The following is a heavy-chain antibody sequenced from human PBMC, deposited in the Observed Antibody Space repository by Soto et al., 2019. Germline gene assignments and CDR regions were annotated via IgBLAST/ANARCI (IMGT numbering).Heavy chain of an antibody. CDR3: ARGSRILTGYYISYYYYYMDV. J-gene: IGHJ6*03. D-gene: IGHD3-9*01. CDR2: INHSGST. CDR1: GGSFSGYY. V-gene: IGHV4-34*01. Sequence: SETLSLTCAVYGGSFSGYYWSWICQPPGNGLEWIGEINHSGSTNYNPSLKSRVTISVDTSKNQFSLKLSSVTAADTAVYYCARGSRILTGYYISYYYYYMDVSGKGTTVTVSS.